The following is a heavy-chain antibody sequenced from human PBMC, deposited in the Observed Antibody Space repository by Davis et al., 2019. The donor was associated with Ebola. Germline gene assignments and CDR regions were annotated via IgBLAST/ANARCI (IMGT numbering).Heavy chain of an antibody. Sequence: GGSLRLSCAASGFTFSAYPIHWVRQAPGKGLEWVALISYDGSYEYYADSVKGRFTISRDISKNTLYPQMNSLTVEDTAMYYCAREMKTSGWSRWVFDYWGQGSLVTVSS. V-gene: IGHV3-30*04. CDR1: GFTFSAYP. CDR2: ISYDGSYE. J-gene: IGHJ4*02. CDR3: AREMKTSGWSRWVFDY. D-gene: IGHD6-19*01.